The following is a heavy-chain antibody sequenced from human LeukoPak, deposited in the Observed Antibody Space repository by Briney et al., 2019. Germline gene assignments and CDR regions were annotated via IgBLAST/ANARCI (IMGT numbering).Heavy chain of an antibody. J-gene: IGHJ4*02. CDR1: GFTFSSFW. D-gene: IGHD4-17*01. V-gene: IGHV3-74*01. Sequence: GGSLRLSCAASGFTFSSFWMHWVRQVPGKGLEWVSSLKSDATYTNYADSVKGRFTISRDNAKNTLYLQMNSLRAEDTAVYYCARGADYALGYWGQGTLVTVSS. CDR2: LKSDATYT. CDR3: ARGADYALGY.